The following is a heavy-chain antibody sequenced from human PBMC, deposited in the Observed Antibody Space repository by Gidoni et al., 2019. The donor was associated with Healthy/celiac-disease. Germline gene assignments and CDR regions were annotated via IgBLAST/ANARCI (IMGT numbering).Heavy chain of an antibody. CDR2: IYSGGST. D-gene: IGHD3-22*01. CDR1: GFTVRSNY. V-gene: IGHV3-66*01. CDR3: ARDRDYYDSSGPLDGMDV. Sequence: EVQLVESGGGLVQPGGSLRLSCAASGFTVRSNYMSWVRQAPGKGLEWVSVIYSGGSTYYADSVKGRFTISRDNSKNTLYLQMNSLRAEDTAVYYCARDRDYYDSSGPLDGMDVWGQGTTVTVSS. J-gene: IGHJ6*02.